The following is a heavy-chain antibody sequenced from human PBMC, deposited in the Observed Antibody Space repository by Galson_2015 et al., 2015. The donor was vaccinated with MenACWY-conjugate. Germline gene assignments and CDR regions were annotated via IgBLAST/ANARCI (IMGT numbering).Heavy chain of an antibody. CDR2: ISGSTTGT. J-gene: IGHJ4*02. D-gene: IGHD5-18*01. CDR1: GFTFSTYG. V-gene: IGHV3-23*01. Sequence: SLRLSCAASGFTFSTYGMTWVRQGPGKGLEWVSAISGSTTGTFYADSVKGRFTISRDNSRNTVYLQMNNLRVEDTAIYYCAEGLRANGYNFDYWGRGTLVTVSS. CDR3: AEGLRANGYNFDY.